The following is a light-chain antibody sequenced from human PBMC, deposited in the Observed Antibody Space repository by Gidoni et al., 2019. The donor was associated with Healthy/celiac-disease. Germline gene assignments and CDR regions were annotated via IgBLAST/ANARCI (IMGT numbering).Light chain of an antibody. V-gene: IGKV1-13*02. J-gene: IGKJ4*01. Sequence: AIQLSQSPSSLSASVGDRVTITCRSSQGISSALAWYQQQPGKDPKLLIYYAASMESGGPSRCSGSGSGTDVTLTISSLQPEDYATYYCQQFNSYPLTFGGGTKVEIK. CDR1: QGISSA. CDR2: YAA. CDR3: QQFNSYPLT.